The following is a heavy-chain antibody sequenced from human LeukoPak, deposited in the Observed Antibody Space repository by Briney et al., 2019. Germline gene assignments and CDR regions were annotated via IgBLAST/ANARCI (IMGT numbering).Heavy chain of an antibody. CDR2: IYYSGST. CDR3: ARGVDIVVVPAAQTDYNWFDP. CDR1: GGSISSSSYY. Sequence: SETLSLTCTVSGGSISSSSYYWGWIRQPPGKGLEWIGSIYYSGSTYYNPSLKSRVTISVDTSKNQFSLKLSSVTAADTAVYYCARGVDIVVVPAAQTDYNWFDPWGQGTLVTVSS. V-gene: IGHV4-39*01. D-gene: IGHD2-2*03. J-gene: IGHJ5*02.